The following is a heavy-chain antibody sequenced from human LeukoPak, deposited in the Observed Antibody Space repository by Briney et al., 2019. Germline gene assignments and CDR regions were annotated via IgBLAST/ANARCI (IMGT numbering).Heavy chain of an antibody. CDR1: GYTFSTYP. J-gene: IGHJ4*02. CDR2: LNTNTGSP. CDR3: VRGIDTTGYFNY. V-gene: IGHV7-4-1*02. Sequence: ASVKVSCKASGYTFSTYPMNWVRQAPGQGLEWMGWLNTNTGSPAYAQGLTGRFVFSLDTSVSTAFLQINSLKAEDTALYYCVRGIDTTGYFNYWGQGTLVTVSS. D-gene: IGHD3-22*01.